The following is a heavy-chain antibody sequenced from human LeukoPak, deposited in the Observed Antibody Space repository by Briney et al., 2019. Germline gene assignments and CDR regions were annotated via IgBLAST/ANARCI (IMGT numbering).Heavy chain of an antibody. CDR3: ARAEEWELVDY. J-gene: IGHJ4*02. D-gene: IGHD1-26*01. CDR2: ISESSSHT. Sequence: MPGGSLTLSCEASGFTFSGYSMNWVRQAPGKGLEWVSYISESSSHTYNADSVKGRFTISRDNAKNSLYLQMNSLRAEDTAVYYCARAEEWELVDYWGQGTLVTVSS. CDR1: GFTFSGYS. V-gene: IGHV3-21*01.